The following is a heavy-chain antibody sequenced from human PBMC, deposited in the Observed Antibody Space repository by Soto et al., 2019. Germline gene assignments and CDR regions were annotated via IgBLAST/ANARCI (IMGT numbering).Heavy chain of an antibody. D-gene: IGHD3-22*01. V-gene: IGHV3-30*18. Sequence: HLGGSVRLSCAASGSTFSSYGMHWFRQGPGKGLEWVTHISYDGSNEHYTDSVKGRFTISRDNSKNTLYLQMNSLRAEDTAVYYCAKDTYYHDSSGYYVLDYWGQGT. J-gene: IGHJ4*02. CDR1: GSTFSSYG. CDR2: ISYDGSNE. CDR3: AKDTYYHDSSGYYVLDY.